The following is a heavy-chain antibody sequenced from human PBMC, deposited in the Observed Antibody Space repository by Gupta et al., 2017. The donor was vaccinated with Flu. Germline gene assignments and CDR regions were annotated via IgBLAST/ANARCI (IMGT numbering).Heavy chain of an antibody. CDR2: ISSRTTT. J-gene: IGHJ4*02. V-gene: IGHV3-48*03. CDR3: AKGHWDN. CDR1: RFTISPDD. Sequence: EVVLVDPSGGLLQPGGSLRPSCAASRFTISPDDMSWVGQSPGRDLEWISFISSRTTTYYADSVRGRFTISRDNAKNSLYLQMSGLRDEDTAVYYCAKGHWDNWGQGTLVTVSS.